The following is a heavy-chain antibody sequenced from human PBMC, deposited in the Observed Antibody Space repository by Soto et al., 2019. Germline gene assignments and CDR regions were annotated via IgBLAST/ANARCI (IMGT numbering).Heavy chain of an antibody. CDR3: ARGMTTVTTFDY. Sequence: QLQLQESGSGLVKPSQTLSLTCAVSGGSISSGGYSCNWIRQPPGKGLEWIGYIYHSGSTYYNPSLKRRVTVSVDRSKNQFSLKLSSVTAADTAVYYCARGMTTVTTFDYWGQGTLVTVSS. D-gene: IGHD4-17*01. CDR1: GGSISSGGYS. CDR2: IYHSGST. V-gene: IGHV4-30-2*01. J-gene: IGHJ4*02.